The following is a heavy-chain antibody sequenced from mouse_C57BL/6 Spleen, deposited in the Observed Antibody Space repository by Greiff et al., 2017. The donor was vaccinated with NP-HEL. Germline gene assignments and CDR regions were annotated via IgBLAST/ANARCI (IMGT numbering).Heavy chain of an antibody. J-gene: IGHJ1*03. D-gene: IGHD1-1*01. CDR3: ARDKDYGSSRYWYFDV. CDR2: ISDGGSYT. V-gene: IGHV5-4*01. CDR1: GFTFSSYA. Sequence: DVKVEESGGGLVKPGGSLKLSCAASGFTFSSYAMSWVRQTPEKRLEWVATISDGGSYTYYPDNVKGRFTISRDNAKNNLYLQMSHLKSEDTAMYYCARDKDYGSSRYWYFDVWGTGTTVTVSS.